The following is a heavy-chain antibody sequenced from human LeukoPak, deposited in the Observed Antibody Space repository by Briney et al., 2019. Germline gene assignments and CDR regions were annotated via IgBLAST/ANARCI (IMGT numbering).Heavy chain of an antibody. CDR3: ARGWRYYDTSGPRSLYH. CDR2: INHSGST. Sequence: SETLSLTCAVYGGSFSGYYWSWIRQPPGKGLEWIGEINHSGSTNYNPSLKSRVTISVDTSKNQFSLKLSSVAAAYTDGYYFARGWRYYDTSGPRSLYHWGKETLVTVST. CDR1: GGSFSGYY. V-gene: IGHV4-34*01. J-gene: IGHJ5*02. D-gene: IGHD3-22*01.